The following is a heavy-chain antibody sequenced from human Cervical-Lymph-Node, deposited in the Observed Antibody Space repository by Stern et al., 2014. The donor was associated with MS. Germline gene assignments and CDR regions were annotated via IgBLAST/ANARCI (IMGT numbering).Heavy chain of an antibody. V-gene: IGHV3-30*18. CDR2: IFHDGRQE. J-gene: IGHJ4*02. Sequence: QVQLVESGGGVVQPGGSLRLSCVVSGFTFSDYGMHWVRQSPGEGLEWVAVIFHDGRQEFYAESVKDRFHISTDNSQGTIYLPMNGLRIGDPAMYYLAKDGDARIFDYWGQGTQVTV. CDR1: GFTFSDYG. D-gene: IGHD3-10*01. CDR3: AKDGDARIFDY.